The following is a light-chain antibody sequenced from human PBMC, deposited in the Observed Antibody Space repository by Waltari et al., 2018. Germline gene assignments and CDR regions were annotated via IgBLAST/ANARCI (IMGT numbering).Light chain of an antibody. Sequence: DIQMTQSHSTLSASVGDRVTIICRASQTVHNWVAWYQQKPGAAPKLLIYKTSTLQSGVPSRFSGSGSGTEFTLTVSSLQPDDFATYYCQQYDAGSTFGQGTQLEI. J-gene: IGKJ2*01. V-gene: IGKV1-5*03. CDR2: KTS. CDR1: QTVHNW. CDR3: QQYDAGST.